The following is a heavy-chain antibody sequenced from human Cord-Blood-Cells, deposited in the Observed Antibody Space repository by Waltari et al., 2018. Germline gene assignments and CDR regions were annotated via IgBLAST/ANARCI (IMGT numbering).Heavy chain of an antibody. Sequence: QVQLVQSGAEVKKPGSSVKVSCKASGGPFRSYAIRWVRPAPGQGLEWMGGIIPIFGTANYAKKFQGRVTITADESTSTAYMELSSLRSEDTAVYYCARGPAPYSSSWYEANWFDPWGQGTLVTVSS. D-gene: IGHD6-13*01. V-gene: IGHV1-69*01. CDR3: ARGPAPYSSSWYEANWFDP. CDR1: GGPFRSYA. J-gene: IGHJ5*02. CDR2: IIPIFGTA.